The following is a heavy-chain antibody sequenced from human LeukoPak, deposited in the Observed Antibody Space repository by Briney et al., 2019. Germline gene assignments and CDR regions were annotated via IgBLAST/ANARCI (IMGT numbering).Heavy chain of an antibody. D-gene: IGHD5-18*01. Sequence: QPGGSLRLSCAASGFTVSSNYMSWVRHAPGKGLEWVSVISRGGSTFYADSVKGRFSISRDNSKNTLYLQMNSLRAEDTAVYYCACARGSNDGSLGEWGEGTLVTVSS. J-gene: IGHJ4*02. CDR3: ACARGSNDGSLGE. V-gene: IGHV3-53*01. CDR2: ISRGGST. CDR1: GFTVSSNY.